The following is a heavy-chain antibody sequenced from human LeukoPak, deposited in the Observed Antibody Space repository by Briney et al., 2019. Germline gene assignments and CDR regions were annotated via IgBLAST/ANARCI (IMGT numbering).Heavy chain of an antibody. CDR2: ISSSSSYI. CDR3: ASWYSNYDAFDI. D-gene: IGHD6-13*01. V-gene: IGHV3-21*04. Sequence: GGSLRLSCAASGFTSSSYSMNWVRQAPGKGLEWVSSISSSSSYIYYADSVKGRFTISRDNAKNSLYLQMNSLRAEDTAVYYCASWYSNYDAFDIWGQGTMVTVSS. CDR1: GFTSSSYS. J-gene: IGHJ3*02.